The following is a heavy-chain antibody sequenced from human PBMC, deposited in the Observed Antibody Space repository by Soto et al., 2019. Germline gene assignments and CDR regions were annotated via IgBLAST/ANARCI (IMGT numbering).Heavy chain of an antibody. Sequence: ASVKGPCKASGYIFTGYHIHWVRQAPGRGLEWMGWINPNSGDTEYAQNFQGRVTMTRDTSFNLVYMEMSGLMSDDTAVYYCARDARGTRGFDEMDIWGQGTTVTVSS. V-gene: IGHV1-2*02. D-gene: IGHD3-9*01. CDR1: GYIFTGYH. J-gene: IGHJ6*02. CDR2: INPNSGDT. CDR3: ARDARGTRGFDEMDI.